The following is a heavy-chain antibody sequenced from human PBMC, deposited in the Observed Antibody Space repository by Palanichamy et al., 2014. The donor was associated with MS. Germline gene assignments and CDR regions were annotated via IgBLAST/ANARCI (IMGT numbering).Heavy chain of an antibody. J-gene: IGHJ4*02. V-gene: IGHV1-18*01. CDR2: ISVKNGNT. CDR1: GYTFSSYG. D-gene: IGHD2-15*01. Sequence: QVQLVQSGAEVKKPGASVKVSCKTSGYTFSSYGISWVRQAPGQGLEWMGWISVKNGNTNYPQKFQGRVTMTTDISTTMAYMELRSLRSDDTATYFCARDPNCSGDVCYPGNWDYWGEGTLVIVSS. CDR3: ARDPNCSGDVCYPGNWDY.